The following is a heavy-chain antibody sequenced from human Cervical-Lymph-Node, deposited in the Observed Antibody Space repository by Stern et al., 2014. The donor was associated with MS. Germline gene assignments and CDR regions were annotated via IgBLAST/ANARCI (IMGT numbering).Heavy chain of an antibody. CDR1: GGTFSSYA. CDR3: ASSVGELTPEAV. Sequence: QLVQSGAEVKKPGSSVRVSCKASGGTFSSYAISWVRQAPGQGLAWMGGIIPMFGTANYAQKFQGRVTITADDSTTTAYMEVSSLRSEDTAVYYCASSVGELTPEAVWGQGTTVTVFS. J-gene: IGHJ6*02. D-gene: IGHD3-10*01. CDR2: IIPMFGTA. V-gene: IGHV1-69*01.